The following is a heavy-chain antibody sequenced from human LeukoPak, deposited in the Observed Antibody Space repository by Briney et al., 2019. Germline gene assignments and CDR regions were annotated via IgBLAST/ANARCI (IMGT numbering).Heavy chain of an antibody. CDR3: AKPGSSWPPHYFDY. CDR1: GFTFSGYS. D-gene: IGHD6-13*01. J-gene: IGHJ4*02. Sequence: GSLRLSRATSGFTFSGYSMNWVREAPGKGLEWVSYISSSSSTIYYADSVKGRFTISRDNSKNTLYLQMNSLRAEDTAVYYCAKPGSSWPPHYFDYWGQGTLVTVSS. CDR2: ISSSSSTI. V-gene: IGHV3-48*01.